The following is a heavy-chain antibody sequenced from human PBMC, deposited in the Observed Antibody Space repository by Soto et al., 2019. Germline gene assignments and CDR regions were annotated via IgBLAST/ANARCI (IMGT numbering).Heavy chain of an antibody. J-gene: IGHJ4*02. V-gene: IGHV1-69*13. CDR1: GGTFSSYA. Sequence: SVKVSCKASGGTFSSYAISWVRQAPGQGLEWMGGIIPIFGTANYAQKFQGRVTITADESTSTAYMELSSLRSEDTAVYYCAKNYDFWSGHFDYWGQGTLVTVS. CDR2: IIPIFGTA. CDR3: AKNYDFWSGHFDY. D-gene: IGHD3-3*01.